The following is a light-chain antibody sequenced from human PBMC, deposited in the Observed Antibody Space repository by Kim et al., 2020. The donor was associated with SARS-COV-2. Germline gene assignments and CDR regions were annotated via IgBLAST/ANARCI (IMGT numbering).Light chain of an antibody. CDR2: DKN. CDR3: DSRDSSGTLVL. Sequence: LGQTVRITSQAACLRNYDAGCIQPKPRQAPVLLIYDKNKRPSGIPDRFSSSRSGDTASLAITGAQAEDEADYYCDSRDSSGTLVLFGGGTKVTVL. CDR1: CLRNYD. J-gene: IGLJ2*01. V-gene: IGLV3-19*01.